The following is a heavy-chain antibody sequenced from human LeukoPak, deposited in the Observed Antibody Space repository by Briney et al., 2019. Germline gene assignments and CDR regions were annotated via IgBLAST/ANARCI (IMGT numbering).Heavy chain of an antibody. CDR1: GYTFTGYY. V-gene: IGHV1-2*02. D-gene: IGHD3-22*01. CDR3: AVDPYYYDSGWFDF. Sequence: ASVKVSCKAPGYTFTGYYMHWVRQAPGQGLEWMGWINPNSGGTNYAQKFQGRVTMTRDTSISTAYMELSSLRSEDTAVYYCAVDPYYYDSGWFDFWGQGTLVIVSS. J-gene: IGHJ5*01. CDR2: INPNSGGT.